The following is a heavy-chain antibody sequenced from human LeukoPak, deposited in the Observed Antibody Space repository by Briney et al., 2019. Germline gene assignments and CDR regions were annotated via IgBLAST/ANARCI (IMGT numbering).Heavy chain of an antibody. J-gene: IGHJ4*02. CDR1: GFTFSNYW. Sequence: GGSLRLSCAASGFTFSNYWMSWVRQAPGKGLEWVSLISSSSTFVYYADSVKGRFTISRDDAKNSLFLQMDSLRAEDMAVYYCARDLNNWNFGVFDYWGQGTLVIASS. CDR2: ISSSSTFV. D-gene: IGHD1-7*01. CDR3: ARDLNNWNFGVFDY. V-gene: IGHV3-21*01.